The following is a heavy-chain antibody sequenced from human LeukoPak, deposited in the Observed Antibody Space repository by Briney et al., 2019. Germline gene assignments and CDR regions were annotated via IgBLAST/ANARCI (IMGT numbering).Heavy chain of an antibody. V-gene: IGHV3-7*01. D-gene: IGHD3-3*01. CDR2: IKQDGSEK. Sequence: GGSLRLSCAASGFTFSSYWMSWVRQAPGKGLEWVANIKQDGSEKYYVDSVKGRFTISRDNAKNSLYLQMNSLRAEDTAVYYCARSSAYYDFWSGYLSRIYYGMDVWGQGTTVTVSS. CDR1: GFTFSSYW. J-gene: IGHJ6*02. CDR3: ARSSAYYDFWSGYLSRIYYGMDV.